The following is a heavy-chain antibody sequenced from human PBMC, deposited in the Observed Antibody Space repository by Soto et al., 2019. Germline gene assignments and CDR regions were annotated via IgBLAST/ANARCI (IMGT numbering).Heavy chain of an antibody. D-gene: IGHD6-19*01. V-gene: IGHV1-69*12. CDR3: ASEIAVARTPPRQGGY. CDR1: GGTFSSYA. Sequence: QVQLVQSGAEVKKPGSSVKVSCKASGGTFSSYAISWVRQAPGQGLEWMGGIIPIFGTANYAQKFQGRVTITADESTSTAYMWLSSLRSEDTAVYYCASEIAVARTPPRQGGYWGQGTLVTVSS. CDR2: IIPIFGTA. J-gene: IGHJ4*02.